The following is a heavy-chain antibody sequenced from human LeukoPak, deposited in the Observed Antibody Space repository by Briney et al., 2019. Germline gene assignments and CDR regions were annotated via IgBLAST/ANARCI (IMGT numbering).Heavy chain of an antibody. D-gene: IGHD3-10*01. CDR2: INPNSGGT. V-gene: IGHV1-2*02. J-gene: IGHJ4*02. CDR1: GYTFTDYY. Sequence: ASVKVSCKASGYTFTDYYMHWVRQAPGQGLEWMGWINPNSGGTNYAQKFQGRVTMTRDTSISTAYMELSRLRSDDTAVYYCAREEILLWFGELFDWGQGTLVTVSS. CDR3: AREEILLWFGELFD.